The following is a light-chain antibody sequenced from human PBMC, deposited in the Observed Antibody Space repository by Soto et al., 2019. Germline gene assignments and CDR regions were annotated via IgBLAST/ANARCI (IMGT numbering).Light chain of an antibody. Sequence: QSALTQPASVSGSPGQSITISCTGTSSDVGGYNYVSWYQQHPGKAPKLMIYDVSNRPSGVSNRFSGSKSGNTASLTISGRQAEDEADYYCSSYTSSSTYVGFGGGTKLTVL. CDR1: SSDVGGYNY. CDR3: SSYTSSSTYVG. CDR2: DVS. J-gene: IGLJ2*01. V-gene: IGLV2-14*01.